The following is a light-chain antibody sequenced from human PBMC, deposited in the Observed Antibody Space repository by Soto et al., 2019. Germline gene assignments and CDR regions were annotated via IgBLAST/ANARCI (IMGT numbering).Light chain of an antibody. CDR1: SRYVGAYNY. Sequence: QSVLTQPASVSGSPGQSVTISCTGTSRYVGAYNYVSWYQHHPGKVPKLMIYDVTNRPSGVSDRFSGSKSGNTASLTISGLQAEDEADYYCSSYTSSRTLVFGSGTKVTVL. CDR2: DVT. J-gene: IGLJ1*01. V-gene: IGLV2-14*03. CDR3: SSYTSSRTLV.